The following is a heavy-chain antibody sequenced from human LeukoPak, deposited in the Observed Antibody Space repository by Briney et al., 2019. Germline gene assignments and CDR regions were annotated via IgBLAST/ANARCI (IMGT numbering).Heavy chain of an antibody. V-gene: IGHV3-7*05. J-gene: IGHJ4*02. CDR2: IEQEGSEK. CDR1: GFTFSSYW. CDR3: AIRGRIFGVVIIGYFDY. D-gene: IGHD3-3*01. Sequence: RGSLRLSCAASGFTFSSYWMSWVRQAPGKGLEWVANIEQEGSEKNYVDSVKGRFTISRDNAKNSLYLQMNSLRAEDTAVYYCAIRGRIFGVVIIGYFDYWGQGTLVTVSS.